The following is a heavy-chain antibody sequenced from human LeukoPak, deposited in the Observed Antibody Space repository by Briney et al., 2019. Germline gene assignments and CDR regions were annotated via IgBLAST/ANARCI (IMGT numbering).Heavy chain of an antibody. D-gene: IGHD4/OR15-4a*01. CDR2: ISPSGTTI. Sequence: GGSLRLSCTASGFTFRDFYMTWIRQAPGKGLEWISYISPSGTTILYADSVKGRFTISRDNAENSLYLQMNSLRAEDTAVYYCARGDYGRYASDTWGQGQRSPSLQ. V-gene: IGHV3-11*01. CDR1: GFTFRDFY. CDR3: ARGDYGRYASDT. J-gene: IGHJ3*02.